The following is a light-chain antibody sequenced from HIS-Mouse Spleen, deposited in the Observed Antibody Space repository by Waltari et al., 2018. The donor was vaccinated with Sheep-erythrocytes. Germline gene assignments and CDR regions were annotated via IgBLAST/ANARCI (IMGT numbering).Light chain of an antibody. CDR2: EGR. J-gene: IGLJ2*01. CDR3: CSYAGSSTLV. CDR1: RSDVGSSNL. V-gene: IGLV2-23*01. Sequence: QSALTQPASVSGSPGQSITTSCTGTRSDVGSSNLVSWYQQHPGKAPKLRIYEGRKRSSGVSNRFSGSKSGNTASLTVSGLQAEDEADYYCCSYAGSSTLVFGGGTKLTVL.